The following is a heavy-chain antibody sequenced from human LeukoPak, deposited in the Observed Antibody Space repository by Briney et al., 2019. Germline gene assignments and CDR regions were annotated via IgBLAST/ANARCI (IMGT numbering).Heavy chain of an antibody. CDR2: MTGYGAT. CDR3: AKGAAAGLVDWFDP. V-gene: IGHV3-23*01. D-gene: IGHD6-13*01. Sequence: GGSLRLSCAASGFTFNNYAMMWVRQAPGKGLQWVSTMTGYGATYYAHSGQGRFILSRDISKNTLYLQMYSLRAEDTAVYYCAKGAAAGLVDWFDPWGPGTLVTVSS. CDR1: GFTFNNYA. J-gene: IGHJ5*02.